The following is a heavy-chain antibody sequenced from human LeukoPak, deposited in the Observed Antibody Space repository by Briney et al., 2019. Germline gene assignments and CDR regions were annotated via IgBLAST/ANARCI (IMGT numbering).Heavy chain of an antibody. D-gene: IGHD3-10*01. CDR1: GGPISSSSYY. Sequence: SETLSLTCTVSGGPISSSSYYWGWIRQPPGKGLEWIGSIYYSGSTYYNPSLKSRVTISVDTSKNQFSLKLSSVTAADTAVYYCARHRADYYGSGRRGVGYFDYWGQGTLVTVSS. J-gene: IGHJ4*02. CDR3: ARHRADYYGSGRRGVGYFDY. CDR2: IYYSGST. V-gene: IGHV4-39*01.